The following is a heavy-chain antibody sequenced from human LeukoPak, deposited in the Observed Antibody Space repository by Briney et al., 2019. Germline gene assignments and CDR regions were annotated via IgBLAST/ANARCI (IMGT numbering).Heavy chain of an antibody. CDR3: ARDLSPVVRASPMGY. CDR1: GFTFTTYG. Sequence: GGSLRLSCAASGFTFTTYGMHWVRQSPGKGLEWVALITYDGYYKYYSDSVKGRFTISSDTSKNTLYLQMNSLRAEDTAVYYCARDLSPVVRASPMGYWGQGTLVTVSS. CDR2: ITYDGYYK. J-gene: IGHJ4*02. D-gene: IGHD3-10*01. V-gene: IGHV3-30*03.